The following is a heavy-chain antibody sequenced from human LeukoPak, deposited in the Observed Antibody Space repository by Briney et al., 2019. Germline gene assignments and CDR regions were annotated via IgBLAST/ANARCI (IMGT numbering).Heavy chain of an antibody. CDR1: GGSVSSGSYY. J-gene: IGHJ4*02. D-gene: IGHD5-24*01. CDR2: IYYRGST. V-gene: IGHV4-61*01. Sequence: SETLSLTCTVSGGSVSSGSYYWTWVRQPPGRGLEWIGYIYYRGSTTYNPSLKSRVTISVDTSESQFSLKLSSVTAADTAVYYCARERLVEMSTIFDFWGQGTLVTVSS. CDR3: ARERLVEMSTIFDF.